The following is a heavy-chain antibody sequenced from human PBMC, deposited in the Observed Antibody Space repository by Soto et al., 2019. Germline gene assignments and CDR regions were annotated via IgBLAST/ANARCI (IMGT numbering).Heavy chain of an antibody. CDR1: VFIFSNNG. CDR2: MSYDGSDT. Sequence: SLTLSCLGSVFIFSNNGMHWGRQTPGKGLEWVAFMSYDGSDTFYADSVKGRFTISRDNSKNTLFLHMSNLRAEDTAMYYCTIVRVADSALDHWGQGTLVTVSS. V-gene: IGHV3-30*03. J-gene: IGHJ4*02. D-gene: IGHD3-10*02. CDR3: TIVRVADSALDH.